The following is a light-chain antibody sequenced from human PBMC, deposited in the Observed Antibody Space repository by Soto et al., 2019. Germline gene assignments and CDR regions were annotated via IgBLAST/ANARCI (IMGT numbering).Light chain of an antibody. V-gene: IGKV3-20*01. CDR2: GAS. CDR1: QSVSSNY. CDR3: QQYAESPLT. Sequence: DIVLTQSPGTLSLSPGERATLSWRASQSVSSNYLAWYQQKPGQAPRLLIYGASSRATGIPDRFSGSGSGTDFTLTISRLEPEDFAVYYCQQYAESPLTFGPGTRWIS. J-gene: IGKJ3*01.